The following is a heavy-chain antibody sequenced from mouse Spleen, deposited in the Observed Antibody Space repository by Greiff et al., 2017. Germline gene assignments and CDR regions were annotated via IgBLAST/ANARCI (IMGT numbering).Heavy chain of an antibody. J-gene: IGHJ2*01. V-gene: IGHV5-6-4*01. CDR3: TRDQTFFDY. CDR2: ISSGGSYT. Sequence: EVMLVESGGGLVKPGGSLKLSCAASGFTFSSYTMSWVRQTPEKRLEWVATISSGGSYTYYPDSVKGRFTISRDNAKNTLYLQMSSLKSEDTAMYYCTRDQTFFDYWGQGTTLTVSS. CDR1: GFTFSSYT.